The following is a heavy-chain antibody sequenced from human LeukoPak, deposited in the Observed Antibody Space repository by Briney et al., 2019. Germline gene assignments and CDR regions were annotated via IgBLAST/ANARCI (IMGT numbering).Heavy chain of an antibody. CDR2: ISSSSSYI. D-gene: IGHD3-9*01. J-gene: IGHJ5*02. Sequence: GGSLRLSCEAAGFSFRDYPMGWVRRASGTRLEWVSSISSSSSYIYYADSVKGRFTISRDNAKNSLYLQMNSLRAEDTAVYYCARARHTIPVDWFDPWGQGTLVTVSS. V-gene: IGHV3-21*01. CDR3: ARARHTIPVDWFDP. CDR1: GFSFRDYP.